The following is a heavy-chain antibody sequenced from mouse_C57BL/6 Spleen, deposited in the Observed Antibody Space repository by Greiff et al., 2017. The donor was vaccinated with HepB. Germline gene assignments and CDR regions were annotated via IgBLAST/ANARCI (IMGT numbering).Heavy chain of an antibody. Sequence: DVKLVESGGGLVKPGGSLKLSCAASGFTFSDYGMHWVRQAPEKGLEWVAYISSGSSTIYYADTVKGRFTISRDNAKNTLFLQMTSLRSEDTAMYYCARNYVKNFDYWGQGTTLTVSS. J-gene: IGHJ2*01. CDR1: GFTFSDYG. CDR2: ISSGSSTI. D-gene: IGHD1-1*01. V-gene: IGHV5-17*01. CDR3: ARNYVKNFDY.